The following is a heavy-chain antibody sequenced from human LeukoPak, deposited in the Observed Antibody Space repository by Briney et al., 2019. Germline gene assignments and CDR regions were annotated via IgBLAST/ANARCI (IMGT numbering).Heavy chain of an antibody. CDR1: GGTFSSYA. V-gene: IGHV1-69*13. CDR3: ARSSLYSSSWYEPPSLGEDY. Sequence: SVKVSCKASGGTFSSYAISWVRQAPGQGLEWMGGIIPIFGTANYAQKFQGRVTITADESTSTAYMELSSLRSEDTAVYYCARSSLYSSSWYEPPSLGEDYWGQGTLVTVSS. CDR2: IIPIFGTA. D-gene: IGHD6-13*01. J-gene: IGHJ4*02.